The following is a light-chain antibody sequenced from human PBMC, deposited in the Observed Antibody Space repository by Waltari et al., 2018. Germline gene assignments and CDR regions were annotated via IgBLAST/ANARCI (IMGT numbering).Light chain of an antibody. J-gene: IGKJ1*01. V-gene: IGKV1-39*01. CDR3: QQSYSSPRT. CDR1: QSIGSN. Sequence: DIQMTQSPSSLSASVGDRVTLTCRTSQSIGSNLSWYQQKPGKAPNLLIYAASTLQSGVPPRFSASGSGTYFTLSISSLQPEDFAIYYCQQSYSSPRTFGQGTKVEVK. CDR2: AAS.